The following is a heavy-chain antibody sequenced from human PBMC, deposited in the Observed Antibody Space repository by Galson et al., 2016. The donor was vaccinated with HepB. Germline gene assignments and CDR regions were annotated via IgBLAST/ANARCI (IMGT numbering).Heavy chain of an antibody. J-gene: IGHJ6*04. D-gene: IGHD3-10*01. Sequence: SLRLSCAASGFSFSDYWMNWVRQAPGQGLEWVANIKRDGSQIYYDDFVKGRFTISRDNAKNSLYLQMNSLRAEDTAVYYCARGGSGSHPNQHYFYYYALDVWGIGATVTVSS. CDR2: IKRDGSQI. CDR3: ARGGSGSHPNQHYFYYYALDV. V-gene: IGHV3-7*01. CDR1: GFSFSDYW.